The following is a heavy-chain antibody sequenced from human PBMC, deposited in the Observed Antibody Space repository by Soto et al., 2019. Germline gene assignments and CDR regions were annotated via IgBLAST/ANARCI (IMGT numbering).Heavy chain of an antibody. J-gene: IGHJ6*02. CDR2: IDPSDSYT. CDR3: ASSIGYCSGGSCNSLYYYYGMDV. V-gene: IGHV5-10-1*01. D-gene: IGHD2-15*01. CDR1: GYSFTSYW. Sequence: GESLKISCKGSGYSFTSYWISWVRQMPGKGLEWMGRIDPSDSYTNYSPSFQGHVTISADKSISTAYLQWSSLKASDTAMYYCASSIGYCSGGSCNSLYYYYGMDVWGQGTTVTVS.